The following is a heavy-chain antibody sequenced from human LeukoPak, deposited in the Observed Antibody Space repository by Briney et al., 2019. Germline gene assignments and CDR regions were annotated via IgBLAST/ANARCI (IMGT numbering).Heavy chain of an antibody. Sequence: GGSLRLSCAASGFTFSSYAMSWVRQAPGKGLEWVSAISGSGGSTYYADSVRGRFTISRDNSKNTLYLQMNSLRAEDTAVYYCARYYGDYGTGAFDIWGQGTMVTVSS. D-gene: IGHD4-17*01. J-gene: IGHJ3*02. CDR2: ISGSGGST. V-gene: IGHV3-23*01. CDR1: GFTFSSYA. CDR3: ARYYGDYGTGAFDI.